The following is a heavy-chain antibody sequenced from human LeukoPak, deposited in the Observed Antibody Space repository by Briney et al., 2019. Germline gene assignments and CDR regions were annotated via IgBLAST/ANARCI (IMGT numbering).Heavy chain of an antibody. CDR1: DNTFPLFG. Sequence: ASVKVSCKPSDNTFPLFGLTWVRQAPGQGLEGMGWINTYNGNTQYAQNLQGRVTLTRDTTTTTAYMELRTLRSNDTAVYYCARPVKGAFFYYYMDVWGKGTTVIVSS. D-gene: IGHD3-10*01. CDR3: ARPVKGAFFYYYMDV. CDR2: INTYNGNT. V-gene: IGHV1-18*01. J-gene: IGHJ6*03.